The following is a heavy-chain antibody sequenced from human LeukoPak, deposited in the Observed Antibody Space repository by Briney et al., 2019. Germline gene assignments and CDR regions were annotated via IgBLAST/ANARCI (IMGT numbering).Heavy chain of an antibody. CDR3: ARVSSSSWYRIFFDY. D-gene: IGHD6-13*01. Sequence: GGSLRLSCAASGFTVSSNYMSWVRQAPGKGLEWVSVIYSGGSTYYADSVKGRFTISRDNSKNTLYLQMNSLRAEDTAVYYCARVSSSSWYRIFFDYWGQGTLVTVSS. CDR2: IYSGGST. CDR1: GFTVSSNY. J-gene: IGHJ4*02. V-gene: IGHV3-53*01.